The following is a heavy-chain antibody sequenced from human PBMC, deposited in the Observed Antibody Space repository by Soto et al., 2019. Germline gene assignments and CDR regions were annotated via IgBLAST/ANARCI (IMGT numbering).Heavy chain of an antibody. Sequence: GGSLRLSCAASGFTFSNAWMSWVRQAPGKGLEWVGRIKSKTDGGTTDYAAPVKGRFTISRDDSKNTPYLQMNSLKTEDTAVYYCTTDGGNCSGGSCPYYFDYWGQGTLVTVSS. V-gene: IGHV3-15*01. J-gene: IGHJ4*02. CDR1: GFTFSNAW. D-gene: IGHD2-15*01. CDR3: TTDGGNCSGGSCPYYFDY. CDR2: IKSKTDGGTT.